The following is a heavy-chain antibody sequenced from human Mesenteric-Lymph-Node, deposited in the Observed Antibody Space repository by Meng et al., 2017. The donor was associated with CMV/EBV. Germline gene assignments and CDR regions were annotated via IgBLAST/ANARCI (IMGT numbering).Heavy chain of an antibody. D-gene: IGHD3-3*01. CDR1: GFTFSSYW. CDR3: GDFEAG. CDR2: IKNDGTFT. V-gene: IGHV3-74*01. Sequence: GGSLRLSCVASGFTFSSYWMHWVRQAPGKGLVWVSSIKNDGTFTAYADSVKGRFTVSRDNAKDTVYLQMNSLTVEDAAVYYCGDFEAGWGQGTLVTVSS. J-gene: IGHJ4*02.